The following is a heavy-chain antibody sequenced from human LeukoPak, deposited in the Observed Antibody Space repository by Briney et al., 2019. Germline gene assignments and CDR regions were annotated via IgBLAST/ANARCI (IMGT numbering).Heavy chain of an antibody. CDR3: AKDYRIGYSDHFDY. D-gene: IGHD2-21*01. J-gene: IGHJ4*02. V-gene: IGHV3-23*01. Sequence: GGSLRLSCVGSGFTFSSHAMSWVRQAPEKGLEWVSGIYESGQTTHYADSVKGRFSISRDNSKNTLYLQMDSLGGEDTAIYYCAKDYRIGYSDHFDYWGQGALVTVSS. CDR2: IYESGQTT. CDR1: GFTFSSHA.